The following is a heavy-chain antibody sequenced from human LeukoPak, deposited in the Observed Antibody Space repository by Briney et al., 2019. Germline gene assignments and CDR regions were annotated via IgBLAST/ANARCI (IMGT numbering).Heavy chain of an antibody. CDR2: IWYDGSNK. J-gene: IGHJ4*02. Sequence: PGRSLRLSCAASGFTFSSYGMHWVRQAPGKGLEWVAVIWYDGSNKYYADSVKGRFTISGDNSKNTLYLQMNSLRAEDTAVYYCARDSGSYYKYWGQGTLVTVSS. CDR1: GFTFSSYG. V-gene: IGHV3-33*01. D-gene: IGHD1-26*01. CDR3: ARDSGSYYKY.